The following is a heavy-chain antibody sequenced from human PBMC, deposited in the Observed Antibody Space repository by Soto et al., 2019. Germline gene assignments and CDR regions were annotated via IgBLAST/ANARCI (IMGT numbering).Heavy chain of an antibody. V-gene: IGHV4-31*03. J-gene: IGHJ5*02. Sequence: SETLSLTCTGSGASIRSGGYYWSWIRQDPGKGLEWLGYIYDNGTTYYNPSLKSRVSISRDTSKNQFSLKMTSLTAADTAIYYCASGQVGATTWFDPWGQGTKVTVSS. D-gene: IGHD1-26*01. CDR1: GASIRSGGYY. CDR3: ASGQVGATTWFDP. CDR2: IYDNGTT.